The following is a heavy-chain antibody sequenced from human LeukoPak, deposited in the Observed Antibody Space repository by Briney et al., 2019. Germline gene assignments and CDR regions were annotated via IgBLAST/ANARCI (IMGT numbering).Heavy chain of an antibody. CDR1: GFAFSSYA. CDR2: ISGSGGST. D-gene: IGHD3-22*01. V-gene: IGHV3-23*01. CDR3: AKAEEGRIGVVDCYYGMDV. J-gene: IGHJ6*02. Sequence: GGSLRLSCAASGFAFSSYAMSWVRQAPGKGLEWVSAISGSGGSTYYADSVKGRFTISRDNSKNTLYLQMNSLRAEDTAVYYCAKAEEGRIGVVDCYYGMDVWGQGTTVTVSS.